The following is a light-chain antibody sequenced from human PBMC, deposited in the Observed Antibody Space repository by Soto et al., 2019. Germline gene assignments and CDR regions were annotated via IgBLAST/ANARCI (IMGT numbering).Light chain of an antibody. J-gene: IGKJ3*01. CDR1: QSVSSD. CDR2: GAS. Sequence: EVVMTQSPATLSLSPGARATLSCRASQSVSSDLAWDQQKPGQAPRLLIYGASTRATDLPAGFSGGWSGSEFTLSISIPQSEDFGIYYCQHYNDWPPSTFGPGTKVYIK. CDR3: QHYNDWPPST. V-gene: IGKV3-15*01.